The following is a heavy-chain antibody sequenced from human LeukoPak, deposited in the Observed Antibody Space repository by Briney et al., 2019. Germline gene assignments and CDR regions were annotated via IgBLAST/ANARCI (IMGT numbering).Heavy chain of an antibody. CDR1: GFTFSSYA. CDR2: ISYDGSNK. D-gene: IGHD5-18*01. CDR3: ANIRYNSGLDY. Sequence: GGSLRLSCAASGFTFSSYAMHWVRQAPGKGLEWVAVISYDGSNKYYADSVKGRFTISRDNSKNTLYLQMNSLRAEDTAVYYCANIRYNSGLDYWGQGTLVTVSS. V-gene: IGHV3-30*04. J-gene: IGHJ4*02.